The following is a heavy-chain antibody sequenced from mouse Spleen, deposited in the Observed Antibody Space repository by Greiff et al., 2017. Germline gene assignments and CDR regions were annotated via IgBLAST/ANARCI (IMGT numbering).Heavy chain of an antibody. CDR2: IDPSDSYT. V-gene: IGHV1-59*01. Sequence: QVHVKQSGAELVRPGTSVKLSCKASGYTFTSYWMHWVKQRPGQGLEWIGVIDPSDSYTNYNQKFKGKATLTVDTSSSTAYMQLSSLTSEDSAVYYCARNGPRYFDVWGTGTTVTVSS. CDR3: ARNGPRYFDV. J-gene: IGHJ1*03. CDR1: GYTFTSYW.